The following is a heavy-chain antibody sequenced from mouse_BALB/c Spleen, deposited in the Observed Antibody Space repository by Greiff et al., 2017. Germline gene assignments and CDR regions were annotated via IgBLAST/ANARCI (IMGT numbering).Heavy chain of an antibody. D-gene: IGHD1-2*01. CDR1: GFTFTDYY. J-gene: IGHJ3*01. Sequence: EVKLMESGGGLVQPGGSLRLSCATSGFTFTDYYMSWVRQPPGKALEWLGFIRNKANGYTTEYSASVKGRFTISRDNSQSILYLQMNTLRAEDSATYYCARDTNGGFAYWGQGTLVTVSA. V-gene: IGHV7-3*02. CDR2: IRNKANGYTT. CDR3: ARDTNGGFAY.